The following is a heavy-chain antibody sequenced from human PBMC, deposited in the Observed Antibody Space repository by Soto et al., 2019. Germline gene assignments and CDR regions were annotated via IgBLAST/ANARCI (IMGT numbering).Heavy chain of an antibody. CDR3: ARGGSSSWYGYNWFDP. J-gene: IGHJ5*02. D-gene: IGHD6-13*01. CDR1: GYTFTSYA. Sequence: ASVTVSCKASGYTFTSYAMHWVRQAPGQRLEWMGWINAGNGNTKYSQKFQGRVTITRDTSASTAYMELSSLRSEDTAVYYCARGGSSSWYGYNWFDPWGQGTLVTVSS. V-gene: IGHV1-3*01. CDR2: INAGNGNT.